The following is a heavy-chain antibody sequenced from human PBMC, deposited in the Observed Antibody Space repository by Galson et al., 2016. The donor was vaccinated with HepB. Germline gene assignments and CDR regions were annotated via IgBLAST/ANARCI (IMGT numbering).Heavy chain of an antibody. Sequence: SLRLSCAASGFIFSNYVIHWVRQAPGKGLEWVAVIAHDGSQKYYADSVKGRFTISRDNSKNTLYLQMSSLRVEDTAVYYCAREPYGSGNSHVNTSYYYYYYALDVWGQGTTVTVSS. V-gene: IGHV3-30*04. CDR1: GFIFSNYV. CDR2: IAHDGSQK. CDR3: AREPYGSGNSHVNTSYYYYYYALDV. D-gene: IGHD3-10*01. J-gene: IGHJ6*02.